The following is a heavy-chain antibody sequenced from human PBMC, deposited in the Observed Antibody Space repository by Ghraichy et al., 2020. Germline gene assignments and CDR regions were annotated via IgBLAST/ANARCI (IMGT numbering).Heavy chain of an antibody. V-gene: IGHV4-59*01. CDR1: GDSLNNYY. CDR3: ARDQEWRASSSGFDP. J-gene: IGHJ5*02. CDR2: IYHNGRT. Sequence: SETLSLTCTVSGDSLNNYYWSWIRQAPGKGLEWIGSIYHNGRTKYNPSLKGRVTMSVDTSKNQFSLSLTSVTAADTAVFYCARDQEWRASSSGFDPWGQGTLVSVSP. D-gene: IGHD2-2*01.